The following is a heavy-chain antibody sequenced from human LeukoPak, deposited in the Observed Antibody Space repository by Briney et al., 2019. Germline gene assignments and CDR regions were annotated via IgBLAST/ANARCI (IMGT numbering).Heavy chain of an antibody. J-gene: IGHJ4*02. CDR1: GFTFSSYR. Sequence: GGSLRLSCSASGFTFSSYRMHWVRQAPGKGLEYVSAISRNGDSTFYADSVKGRFTISRDNSKNTLYLQMSSLRAEDTAAYYCMYQVMGAVEWGQGTLVTVSS. V-gene: IGHV3-64D*09. D-gene: IGHD1-26*01. CDR2: ISRNGDST. CDR3: MYQVMGAVE.